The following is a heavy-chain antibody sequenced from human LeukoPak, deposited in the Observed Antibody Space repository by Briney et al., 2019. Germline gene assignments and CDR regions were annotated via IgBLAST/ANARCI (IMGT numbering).Heavy chain of an antibody. CDR1: GGSISSYY. Sequence: PSETLSLTRTVSGGSISSYYWSWIRQPPGKGLEWIGYIYYSGSTNYNPSLKSRVTISVDTSKNQFSLKLSSVTAADTAVYYCARHMVRGVIDYWGQGTLVTVSS. D-gene: IGHD3-10*01. V-gene: IGHV4-59*01. J-gene: IGHJ4*02. CDR3: ARHMVRGVIDY. CDR2: IYYSGST.